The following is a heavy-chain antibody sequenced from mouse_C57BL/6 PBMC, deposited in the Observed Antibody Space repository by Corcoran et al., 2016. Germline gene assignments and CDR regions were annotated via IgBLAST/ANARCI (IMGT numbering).Heavy chain of an antibody. CDR1: GYSITSGYY. J-gene: IGHJ2*01. V-gene: IGHV3-6*01. CDR2: ISYDGSN. D-gene: IGHD2-10*01. CDR3: ARAYYYYFDY. Sequence: DVQLQESGPGLVKPSQSLSLTCSVTGYSITSGYYWNWIRQFPGNKLEWMGYISYDGSNNYNPSLKNRISITRDTSKNQFFLKLNSVTTEDTATYYCARAYYYYFDYWGQGTTLTVSS.